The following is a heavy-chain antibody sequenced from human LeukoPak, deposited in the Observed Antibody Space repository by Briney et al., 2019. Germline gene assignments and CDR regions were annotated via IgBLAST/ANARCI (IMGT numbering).Heavy chain of an antibody. CDR2: IYPGDSDT. D-gene: IGHD2-2*01. J-gene: IGHJ4*02. CDR1: GYSFTTYW. Sequence: GESLKISCKGSGYSFTTYWIGWVRQMPGRGLEWMGFIYPGDSDTTYSPSFQGQVTISVDKSINTAYLQWSSLKASDTAMYYCARHNSATSSSPYDFWGQGTLVTVSS. V-gene: IGHV5-51*01. CDR3: ARHNSATSSSPYDF.